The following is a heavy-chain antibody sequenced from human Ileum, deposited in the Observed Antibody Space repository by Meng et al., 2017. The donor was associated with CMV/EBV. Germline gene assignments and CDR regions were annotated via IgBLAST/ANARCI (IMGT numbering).Heavy chain of an antibody. D-gene: IGHD2-15*01. CDR2: IRYDGSNK. J-gene: IGHJ4*02. CDR1: GFTFSSYG. CDR3: ARPRAPLLAQHYFDY. Sequence: GESLKISCAASGFTFSSYGMHWVRQAPGKGLEWVAFIRYDGSNKYYADSVKGRFTISRDNSKNTLYLQMNSLRAEDTAVYYCARPRAPLLAQHYFDYWGQGTLVTVSS. V-gene: IGHV3-30*02.